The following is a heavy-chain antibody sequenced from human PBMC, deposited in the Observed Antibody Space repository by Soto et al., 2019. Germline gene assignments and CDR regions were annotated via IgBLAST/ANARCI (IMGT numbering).Heavy chain of an antibody. D-gene: IGHD1-1*01. CDR3: TREEAGTYNFAP. CDR2: TYYRSQWYN. Sequence: PSQTLSLTCAISGDSVSSNTGAWNWIRQSPSRGLEWLGRTYYRSQWYNDYAVFVRGRIIISPDISKNQFSLQLNSVTPEDTAVYYCTREEAGTYNFAPWGQGTLVTVSS. CDR1: GDSVSSNTGA. J-gene: IGHJ5*02. V-gene: IGHV6-1*01.